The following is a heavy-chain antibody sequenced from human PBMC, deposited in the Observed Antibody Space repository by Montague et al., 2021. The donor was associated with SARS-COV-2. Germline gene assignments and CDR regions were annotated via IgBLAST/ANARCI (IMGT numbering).Heavy chain of an antibody. Sequence: SETLSLTCTLSGGSISTYYWNWIRQPPGQGLEWIGYIYYSGNTYYNPSLKSRATISVETSKNKFSLSLTSVTAADTAVYYCARGPFWSAAPDYWGQGILVTVSS. CDR1: GGSISTYY. V-gene: IGHV4-59*01. CDR3: ARGPFWSAAPDY. J-gene: IGHJ4*02. D-gene: IGHD3-3*01. CDR2: IYYSGNT.